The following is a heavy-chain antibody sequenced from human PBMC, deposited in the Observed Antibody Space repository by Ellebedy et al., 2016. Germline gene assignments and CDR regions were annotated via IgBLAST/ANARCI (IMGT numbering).Heavy chain of an antibody. D-gene: IGHD6-6*01. J-gene: IGHJ5*02. CDR2: ISSGSSYI. CDR1: GFTFSSYS. CDR3: ARDQGEHLVPVNWFDP. V-gene: IGHV3-21*01. Sequence: GGSLRLSCAASGFTFSSYSMNWVRQAPGKGLEWVSSISSGSSYIYYADSVKGRFTISRDNAKNSLYLQMNSLRAEDTAVYYCARDQGEHLVPVNWFDPWGQGTLVTVSS.